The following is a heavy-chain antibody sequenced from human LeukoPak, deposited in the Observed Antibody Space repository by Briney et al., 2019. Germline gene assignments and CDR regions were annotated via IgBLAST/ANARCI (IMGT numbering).Heavy chain of an antibody. CDR2: ISGDGGST. CDR3: AKVFWAGAYCDGDCFAAFDI. Sequence: PGGSLRLSCAASGFTFDDYAMHWVRQAPGKGLEWVSLISGDGGSTYYADSVKGRFTISRDNSKNSLYLQMNSLRTEDTALYYCAKVFWAGAYCDGDCFAAFDIWGQGTMVTVSS. J-gene: IGHJ3*02. CDR1: GFTFDDYA. V-gene: IGHV3-43*02. D-gene: IGHD2-21*02.